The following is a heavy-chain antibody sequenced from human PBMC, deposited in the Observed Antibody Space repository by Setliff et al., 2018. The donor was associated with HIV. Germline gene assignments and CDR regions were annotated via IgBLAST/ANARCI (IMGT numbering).Heavy chain of an antibody. Sequence: PGGSLRLSCAASAFTFSSYTMSWVRQAPGKGLEWVSSISGGPNYIHYADSVKGRFTISRDNAKNSLSLQMNSLRAEDTAVYYCARGDVYTNGGGYFFVDWGQGTLVTVSS. D-gene: IGHD3-16*01. V-gene: IGHV3-21*01. CDR2: ISGGPNYI. J-gene: IGHJ4*02. CDR3: ARGDVYTNGGGYFFVD. CDR1: AFTFSSYT.